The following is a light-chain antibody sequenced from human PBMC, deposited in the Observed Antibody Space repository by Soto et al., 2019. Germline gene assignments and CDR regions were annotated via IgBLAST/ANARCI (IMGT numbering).Light chain of an antibody. V-gene: IGKV3-11*01. CDR1: QSVGSF. J-gene: IGKJ5*01. Sequence: EIVLTQSPATLSLSPGERATLXLRAIQSVGSFLAWYQQKPGQAPRLLIYDTSIRATGIPARFSGSGSGTDFTLTISSLEPEDFAVYYCQQRNSWPPTFTFGQGTRLEIK. CDR2: DTS. CDR3: QQRNSWPPTFT.